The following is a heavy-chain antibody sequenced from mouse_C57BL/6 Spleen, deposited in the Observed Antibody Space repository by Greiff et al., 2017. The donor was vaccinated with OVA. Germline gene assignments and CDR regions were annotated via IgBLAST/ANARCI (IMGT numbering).Heavy chain of an antibody. Sequence: EVQLQQSGPELVKPGASVKISCKASGYSFTDYYMNWVKQSPEKSLEWIGEINPSTGGTTYNQKFKAKATLTVDKSSSTAYMQLKSLTSEDSAVYYCATSGTETLAYWGQGTMLTVSA. CDR1: GYSFTDYY. V-gene: IGHV1-42*01. D-gene: IGHD4-1*02. J-gene: IGHJ2*01. CDR2: INPSTGGT. CDR3: ATSGTETLAY.